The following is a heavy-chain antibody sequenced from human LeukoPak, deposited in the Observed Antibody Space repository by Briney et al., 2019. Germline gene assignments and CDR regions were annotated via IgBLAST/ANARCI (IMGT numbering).Heavy chain of an antibody. J-gene: IGHJ4*02. D-gene: IGHD4/OR15-4a*01. Sequence: GGSLRLSCAASGFTVSSNYMSWVRQAPGKGLEWVSVIYSGGSTYHADSVKGRFTISRDNSRNTLYLQMNSLRAEDTAVYYCARTDYGGHLDYWGQGTLVTVSS. V-gene: IGHV3-53*01. CDR1: GFTVSSNY. CDR2: IYSGGST. CDR3: ARTDYGGHLDY.